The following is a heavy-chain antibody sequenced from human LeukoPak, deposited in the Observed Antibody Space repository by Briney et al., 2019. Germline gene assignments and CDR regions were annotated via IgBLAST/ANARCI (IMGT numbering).Heavy chain of an antibody. V-gene: IGHV3-7*01. Sequence: GGSLRLSCVVSGFTFKSDWMSWVRQAPGKGLEWVAMIKKDGSEKYYVDSVKGRFTIPRDNAKSSLYLQMNSLRTEDTAIYYCASLDTAMNEGVSFWGQGTLVTVSS. D-gene: IGHD5-18*01. CDR2: IKKDGSEK. J-gene: IGHJ4*02. CDR3: ASLDTAMNEGVSF. CDR1: GFTFKSDW.